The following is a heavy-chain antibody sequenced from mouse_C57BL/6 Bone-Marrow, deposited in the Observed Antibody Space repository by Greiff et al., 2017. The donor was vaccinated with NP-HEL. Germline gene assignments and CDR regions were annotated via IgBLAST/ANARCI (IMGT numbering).Heavy chain of an antibody. Sequence: QVQLQQSGAELVKPGASVKISCKASGYAFSSYWMNWVKQRPGKGLEWIGQIYPGDGDSNYNGKFKGKATLTADKSSSTAYMQLRSLTAEDSAVYFCARGCDTTVVATPFDYGGQGTTLTVSS. CDR2: IYPGDGDS. CDR1: GYAFSSYW. D-gene: IGHD1-1*01. CDR3: ARGCDTTVVATPFDY. V-gene: IGHV1-80*01. J-gene: IGHJ2*01.